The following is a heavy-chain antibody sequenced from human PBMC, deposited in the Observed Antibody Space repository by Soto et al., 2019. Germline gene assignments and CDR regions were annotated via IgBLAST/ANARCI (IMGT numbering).Heavy chain of an antibody. CDR3: AKKATVWIGGSCHASDHYYPMDV. V-gene: IGHV3-23*01. CDR1: GFTFSTFA. D-gene: IGHD2-15*01. CDR2: ISGSGDAT. Sequence: EVQLLESGGALVQAGESLRLSCAASGFTFSTFAMTWVRQAPGKGLEWVSAISGSGDATYYADSVKGRFTISRANSKNTLYLQMSTLRVEDTAVYYCAKKATVWIGGSCHASDHYYPMDVWGQGTTVSVSS. J-gene: IGHJ6*01.